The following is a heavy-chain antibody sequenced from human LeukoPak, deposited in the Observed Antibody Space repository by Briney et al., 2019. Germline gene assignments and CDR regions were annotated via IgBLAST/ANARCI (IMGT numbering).Heavy chain of an antibody. CDR1: GDPISGYF. J-gene: IGHJ3*02. V-gene: IGHV4-59*08. CDR3: ARLLAVAGGDAFDI. CDR2: LYYSGST. Sequence: SETLSLTCTVSGDPISGYFWRWIRHPPGKGLELIGYLYYSGSTNYNPSLKSRVTVSVDTSKDQLSLRLSSVTAADTAVYYCARLLAVAGGDAFDIWGQGKMVTVSS. D-gene: IGHD6-19*01.